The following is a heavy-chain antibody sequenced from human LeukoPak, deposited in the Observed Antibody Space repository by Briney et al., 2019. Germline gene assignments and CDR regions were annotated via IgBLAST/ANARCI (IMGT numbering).Heavy chain of an antibody. CDR3: AAGWDRDIRNLDY. CDR2: IVVGSGNT. V-gene: IGHV1-58*02. J-gene: IGHJ4*02. D-gene: IGHD2-15*01. CDR1: GFTFTSSA. Sequence: SVKVSCKASGFTFTSSAMQWVRQARGQRLEWIGWIVVGSGNTNYAQKFQERVTITRDMSTSTAYMELSSLRSEDTAVYYCAAGWDRDIRNLDYWGQGTLVTVSS.